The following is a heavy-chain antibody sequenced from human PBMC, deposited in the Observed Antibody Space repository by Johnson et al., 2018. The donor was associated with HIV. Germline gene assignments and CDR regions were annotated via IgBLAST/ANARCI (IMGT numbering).Heavy chain of an antibody. Sequence: MQLVESGGGVVQPGRSLRLSCAASGFTVSSNYMSWVRQAPGKGLEWVGRIKSKTDGGTTDYAAPVKGRFTISRDDSKNTLYLQMNSLKTEDTAVYYCTTCSRSGAFDIWGQGTMVTVSS. CDR2: IKSKTDGGTT. J-gene: IGHJ3*02. D-gene: IGHD6-13*01. CDR1: GFTVSSNY. V-gene: IGHV3-15*01. CDR3: TTCSRSGAFDI.